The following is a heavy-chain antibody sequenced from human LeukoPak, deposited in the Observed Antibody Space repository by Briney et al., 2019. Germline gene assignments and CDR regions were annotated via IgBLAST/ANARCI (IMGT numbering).Heavy chain of an antibody. CDR1: GENFSIYF. J-gene: IGHJ4*02. Sequence: SETLSLTCTVYGENFSIYFYSWIRQPPGKGLEWIGEINHGGSTSYNPSLKSRVTISVDTSRNQFSLRLSSVTAADTAMYYCARPGLAYCGADCYSTEGYYFDYWSQGTLVTVSS. CDR3: ARPGLAYCGADCYSTEGYYFDY. CDR2: INHGGST. V-gene: IGHV4-34*01. D-gene: IGHD2-21*01.